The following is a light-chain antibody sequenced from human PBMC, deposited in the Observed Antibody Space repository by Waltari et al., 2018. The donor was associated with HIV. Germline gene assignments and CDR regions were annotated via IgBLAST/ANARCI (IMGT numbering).Light chain of an antibody. CDR3: QSYDNSNWV. CDR2: EDD. Sequence: ILTQHHSVSESPGKTVLISCTGSSGSVASNSLQGYQLRPGNAPRTVIYEDDKRPSGVPDRFSGSIDGSSNSASLIISGLKPEDEGDYYCQSYDNSNWVFGGGTKLTV. CDR1: SGSVASNS. V-gene: IGLV6-57*02. J-gene: IGLJ3*02.